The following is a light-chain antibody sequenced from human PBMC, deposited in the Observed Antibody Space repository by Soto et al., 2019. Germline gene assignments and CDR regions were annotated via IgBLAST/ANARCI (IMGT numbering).Light chain of an antibody. J-gene: IGKJ1*01. V-gene: IGKV3-20*01. CDR1: QSINGNY. CDR2: GTS. CDR3: QQCGSLPGT. Sequence: EIVLTQSPGTLSFSPGDRATLSCRASQSINGNYLHWYQQKPGQAPRLLIFGTSSRATGITDRFIGGGSGTDFTLTISRLEPEDFAVYYCQQCGSLPGTFGQGTKVDIK.